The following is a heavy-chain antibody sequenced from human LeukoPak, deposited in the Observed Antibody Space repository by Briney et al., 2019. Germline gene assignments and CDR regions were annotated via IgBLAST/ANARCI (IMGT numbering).Heavy chain of an antibody. Sequence: GGSLRLSCAASGFTFSSYEMNWVRQAPGKGLEWVSYISNSGSTIYYADSVKGRFTISRDNAKNSLYLQMNSLRAEDTAVYYCAREAWGSYLRYFDYWGQGTLVTVSS. CDR1: GFTFSSYE. V-gene: IGHV3-48*03. D-gene: IGHD1-26*01. CDR2: ISNSGSTI. J-gene: IGHJ4*02. CDR3: AREAWGSYLRYFDY.